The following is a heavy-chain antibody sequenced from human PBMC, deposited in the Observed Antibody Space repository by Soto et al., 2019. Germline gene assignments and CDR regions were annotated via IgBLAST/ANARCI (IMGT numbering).Heavy chain of an antibody. Sequence: QVQLVESGGGVVQPGRSLRLSCAVSGFIFKNYALNWVRQAPGKGLEWVASITRDGYNKYYADSVKGRFTISRDNSKNTLSLQMTALRVEDSSVYYCTKSSGGSSAVGMDYLGTGTLVTVAS. CDR2: ITRDGYNK. J-gene: IGHJ4*02. V-gene: IGHV3-30*04. D-gene: IGHD2-15*01. CDR1: GFIFKNYA. CDR3: TKSSGGSSAVGMDY.